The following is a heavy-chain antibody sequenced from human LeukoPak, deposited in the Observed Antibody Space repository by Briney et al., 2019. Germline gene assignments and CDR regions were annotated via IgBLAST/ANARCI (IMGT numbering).Heavy chain of an antibody. CDR2: INPNSGGT. CDR1: GYTFTGYY. J-gene: IGHJ4*02. Sequence: VASVKVSCKASGYTFTGYYMHWVRQAPGQGLEWMGWINPNSGGTNYAQKFQGRVTMTRDTSISTAYMELSRLRSDDTAVYYCARVKRLIGYSNSLGYWGQGTLVTVSS. D-gene: IGHD4-11*01. CDR3: ARVKRLIGYSNSLGY. V-gene: IGHV1-2*02.